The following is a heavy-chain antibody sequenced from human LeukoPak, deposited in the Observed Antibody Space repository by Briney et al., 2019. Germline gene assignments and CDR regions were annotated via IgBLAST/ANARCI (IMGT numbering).Heavy chain of an antibody. CDR2: IYYSGST. V-gene: IGHV4-61*01. Sequence: SSETLSLTCTVSGFSVSSGSYYWRWIRQPPGKGREWIGYIYYSGSTNYNPSLKSRVTISVDTSKNQFSLKLSSVTAADTAVYYCARDSPYSSSWYAARYWGQGTLVTVSS. J-gene: IGHJ4*02. CDR1: GFSVSSGSYY. CDR3: ARDSPYSSSWYAARY. D-gene: IGHD6-13*01.